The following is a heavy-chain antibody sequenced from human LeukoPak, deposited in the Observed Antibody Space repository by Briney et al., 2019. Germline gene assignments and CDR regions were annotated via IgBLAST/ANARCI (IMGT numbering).Heavy chain of an antibody. CDR1: GFTCDDYG. Sequence: RPGGSVRLYCAASGFTCDDYGMSWVRPAPGKGLEGVSSLNWNGGGTGYEGSVKGRFTISRDNAKNPLYLQMNSLRAEDTALYQSARWGLFCRDCSCYFDCCGQGTLVTVSS. CDR2: LNWNGGGT. J-gene: IGHJ4*02. CDR3: ARWGLFCRDCSCYFDC. V-gene: IGHV3-20*01. D-gene: IGHD2-15*01.